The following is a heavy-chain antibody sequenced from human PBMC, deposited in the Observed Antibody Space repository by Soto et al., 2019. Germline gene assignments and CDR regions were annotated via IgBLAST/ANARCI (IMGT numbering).Heavy chain of an antibody. CDR3: AREYGIAVAGGSQNYYGMDV. V-gene: IGHV1-2*04. CDR1: GYTFTCYY. D-gene: IGHD6-19*01. Sequence: ASVKVSCKASGYTFTCYYMHWVRQAPGQGLEWMGWINPNSGGTNYAQKFQGWVNMTRDTSISTAYMELSRLRSDDTAVYYCAREYGIAVAGGSQNYYGMDVWGQGTTVTVSS. CDR2: INPNSGGT. J-gene: IGHJ6*02.